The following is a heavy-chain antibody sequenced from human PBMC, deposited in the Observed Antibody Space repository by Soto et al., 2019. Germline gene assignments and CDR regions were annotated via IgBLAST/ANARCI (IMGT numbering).Heavy chain of an antibody. CDR3: ARARVVGYYNVNWFDP. CDR1: GYTFTSYG. J-gene: IGHJ5*02. Sequence: ASVKVSCKASGYTFTSYGISWVRQAPGQGLEWMGWISAYNGNTIYAQKLQGRVTVTTDTSTSTAYMELRSLRSDDTAVYYCARARVVGYYNVNWFDPWGQGTMVTVSS. CDR2: ISAYNGNT. V-gene: IGHV1-18*01. D-gene: IGHD3-9*01.